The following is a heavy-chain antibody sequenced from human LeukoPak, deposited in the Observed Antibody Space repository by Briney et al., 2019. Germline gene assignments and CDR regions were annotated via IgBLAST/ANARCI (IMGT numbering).Heavy chain of an antibody. J-gene: IGHJ6*02. CDR2: ISAYNGNT. CDR1: GYTFTSYG. CDR3: ARVSDIVVVPAYYYGMDV. Sequence: ASVKVSCKASGYTFTSYGISWVRQAPGQGLEWMGWISAYNGNTNYAQKLQGRVTMTTDTSTSTAYMELRSLRSDDTAVYYCARVSDIVVVPAYYYGMDVWGQGTTVTVSS. D-gene: IGHD2-2*01. V-gene: IGHV1-18*01.